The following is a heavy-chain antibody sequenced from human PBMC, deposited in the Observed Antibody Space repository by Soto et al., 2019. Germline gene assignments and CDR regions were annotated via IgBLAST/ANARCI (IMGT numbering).Heavy chain of an antibody. CDR1: GGSISPYY. CDR3: ARKGAAASYAHYYVDV. CDR2: VYYSGNT. D-gene: IGHD6-13*01. Sequence: TSETLSLTCTVPGGSISPYYWSWIRQPPGKGLEWIGYVYYSGNTNYNPSLESRVTISVDASRNRFSLNLTSATAADTAVYYCARKGAAASYAHYYVDVWGRGTAVTVSS. V-gene: IGHV4-59*01. J-gene: IGHJ6*03.